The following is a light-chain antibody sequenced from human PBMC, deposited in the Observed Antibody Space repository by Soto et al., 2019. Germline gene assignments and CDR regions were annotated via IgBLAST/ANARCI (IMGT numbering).Light chain of an antibody. V-gene: IGKV3-20*01. CDR3: EQYDGSPRT. CDR2: GVS. Sequence: IVLTQSPGTLSFSPLEIATLSCRAIQSFKNSYLAWYQQKPGQSPRLVIYGVSNRATGIPNRFSGGGFGTDFTLTISRLEPEDFAVYYCEQYDGSPRTFGQGTKV. J-gene: IGKJ1*01. CDR1: QSFKNSY.